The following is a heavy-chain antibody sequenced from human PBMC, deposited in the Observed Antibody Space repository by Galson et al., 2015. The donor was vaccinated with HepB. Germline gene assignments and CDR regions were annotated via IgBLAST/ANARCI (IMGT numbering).Heavy chain of an antibody. CDR2: IYYSGTT. CDR1: GGSINSYY. CDR3: ARDRGLSY. V-gene: IGHV4-59*01. J-gene: IGHJ4*02. D-gene: IGHD3-16*01. Sequence: TLSLTCTVSGGSINSYYWSWIRQPPGKGLEWIGYIYYSGTTNYNPSLKSRVSISVDTSKRQFSLNMFSVTAADTAVYYCARDRGLSYWGQGALVTVSS.